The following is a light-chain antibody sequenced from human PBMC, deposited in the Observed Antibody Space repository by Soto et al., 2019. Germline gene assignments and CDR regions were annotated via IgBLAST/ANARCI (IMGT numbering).Light chain of an antibody. CDR1: SSDFGIYDL. V-gene: IGLV2-14*02. CDR2: EGN. J-gene: IGLJ1*01. CDR3: ATWDGSLNDLYV. Sequence: QSALTQPASVSGSPGQSITISCTATSSDFGIYDLVSWYQQHPGKAPKVIIFEGNKRPSGVSNRFSASTSGNTASLAISGLQSEDEADYYCATWDGSLNDLYVFGTGTKVTVL.